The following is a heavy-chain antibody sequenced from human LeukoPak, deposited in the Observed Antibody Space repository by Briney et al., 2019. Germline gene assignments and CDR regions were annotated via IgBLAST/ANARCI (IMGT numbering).Heavy chain of an antibody. V-gene: IGHV3-48*02. Sequence: GGSLRLSCGASGFTFSGYSMNWVRQAPGKGLEWVSYISSTSSIISCADSVTGRFTISRDNAKNSLYLQMNSLRDEDTAVYYCVRESSSGFNIWGQGTMVTVSS. CDR3: VRESSSGFNI. J-gene: IGHJ3*02. CDR1: GFTFSGYS. CDR2: ISSTSSII.